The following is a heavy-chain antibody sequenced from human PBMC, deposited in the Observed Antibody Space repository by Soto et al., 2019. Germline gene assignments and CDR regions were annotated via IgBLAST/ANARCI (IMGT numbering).Heavy chain of an antibody. CDR3: ARAKAAAGLMRRSGTNWFDP. CDR1: GGSVSSGAYY. CDR2: IYISGST. D-gene: IGHD6-13*01. Sequence: LSLTCTVSGGSVSSGAYYWGWIRQPPGKGLEWIGRIYISGSTSYNPSLKSRVTISVDTSKNQFSLKLSSVTAADTAVYYCARAKAAAGLMRRSGTNWFDPWGQGTLVTVSS. J-gene: IGHJ5*02. V-gene: IGHV4-39*01.